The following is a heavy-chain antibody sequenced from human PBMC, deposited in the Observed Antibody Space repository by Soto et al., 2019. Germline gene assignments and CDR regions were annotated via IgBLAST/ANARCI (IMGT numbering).Heavy chain of an antibody. Sequence: ELQVLESGGGLVQPGGCLRLSCAVSGFTFSNCAMSWVRQAPGKGLEWVSIISGDGSSIYYADSVKGRFTISRDNSKNTLYLQMSSLRADDDTAVYYCATARGGPGGYGLWGQGTLVTVSS. CDR2: ISGDGSSI. D-gene: IGHD3-16*01. J-gene: IGHJ4*02. CDR3: ATARGGPGGYGL. V-gene: IGHV3-23*01. CDR1: GFTFSNCA.